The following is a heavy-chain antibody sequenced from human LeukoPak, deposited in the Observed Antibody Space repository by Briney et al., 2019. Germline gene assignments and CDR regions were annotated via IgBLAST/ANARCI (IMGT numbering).Heavy chain of an antibody. CDR2: ISGSGGVT. Sequence: HPGGSLRLSCAASGFTSSSYAMSWVRQAPGKGLEWVSAISGSGGVTYYADSVKGRFTISRDNSKNTLYLQMNSLRAEDTAVYCCAKEVQYSSPNWFDPWGQGTLVTVSS. CDR1: GFTSSSYA. CDR3: AKEVQYSSPNWFDP. J-gene: IGHJ5*02. V-gene: IGHV3-23*01. D-gene: IGHD6-13*01.